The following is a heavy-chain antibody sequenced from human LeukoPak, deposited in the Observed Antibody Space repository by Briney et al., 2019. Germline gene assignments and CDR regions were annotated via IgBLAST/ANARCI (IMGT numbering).Heavy chain of an antibody. CDR2: IKQDGSVK. CDR1: GFSFTNDW. J-gene: IGHJ4*02. CDR3: ARIGYSSSCFDY. Sequence: GGSLRLSCAASGFSFTNDWMSLVRQAPGKGLEWVANIKQDGSVKYYVDSAKGRFTISRDNAKSSVYLQINSLRVEDTAVYYCARIGYSSSCFDYWSQGTLVTVSS. V-gene: IGHV3-7*03. D-gene: IGHD6-13*01.